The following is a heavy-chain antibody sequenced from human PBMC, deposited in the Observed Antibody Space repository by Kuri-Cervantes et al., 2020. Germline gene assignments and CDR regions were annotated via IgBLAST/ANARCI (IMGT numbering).Heavy chain of an antibody. V-gene: IGHV3-9*01. CDR2: ISWNSGSI. CDR3: AKSLAAAGTRSYYFDY. J-gene: IGHJ4*02. D-gene: IGHD6-13*01. CDR1: GFTFDDYA. Sequence: GESLKISCAASGFTFDDYAMHWVRQAPGKGLEWVSGISWNSGSIGYADSVKGRFTISRDNAKNSLYLQMNSLRAEDTALYYCAKSLAAAGTRSYYFDYWGQGTLVTVSS.